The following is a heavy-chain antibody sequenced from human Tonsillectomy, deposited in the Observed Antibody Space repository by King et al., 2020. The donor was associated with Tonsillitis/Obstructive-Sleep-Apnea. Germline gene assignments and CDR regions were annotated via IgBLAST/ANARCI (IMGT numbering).Heavy chain of an antibody. CDR1: GYSFTNYW. D-gene: IGHD3-10*01. V-gene: IGHV5-51*01. J-gene: IGHJ4*02. Sequence: VQLVQSGAEVKKPGESLKISCKGSGYSFTNYWIGWVRQMPGKGLEWMGIIYPGDSDTKYSPSFQGQVTISADKSISSAYLQWNSLKASDTAIYYCARQEDGYGSHFDYCGQGTLVTVSS. CDR3: ARQEDGYGSHFDY. CDR2: IYPGDSDT.